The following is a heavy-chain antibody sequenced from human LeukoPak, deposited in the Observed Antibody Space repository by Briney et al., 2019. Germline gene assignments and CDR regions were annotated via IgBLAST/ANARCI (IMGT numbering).Heavy chain of an antibody. J-gene: IGHJ4*02. CDR2: ISGSGGST. D-gene: IGHD3-10*01. Sequence: GGSLRLSCAASGFTFSSYGMSWVRQVPGKGLEWVSAISGSGGSTYYADSVKGRFTISRDNSKNTLYLQMNSLRAEDTAVYYCAKTPHYRFGEFDYWGQGTLVTVSS. CDR3: AKTPHYRFGEFDY. CDR1: GFTFSSYG. V-gene: IGHV3-23*01.